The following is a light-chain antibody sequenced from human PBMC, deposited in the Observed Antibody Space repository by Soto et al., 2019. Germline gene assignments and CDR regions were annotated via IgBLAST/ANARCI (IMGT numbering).Light chain of an antibody. Sequence: DIQMTQSPSSLSASVGNRVTITCRASQGISNYLAWYQQKPEKVPKLLIYAASTLQSGVPSRFSGSGSGTDFTLTITSLHPEDVATYYCQKYSSARWTFGQGTKVEI. CDR3: QKYSSARWT. J-gene: IGKJ1*01. CDR1: QGISNY. V-gene: IGKV1-27*01. CDR2: AAS.